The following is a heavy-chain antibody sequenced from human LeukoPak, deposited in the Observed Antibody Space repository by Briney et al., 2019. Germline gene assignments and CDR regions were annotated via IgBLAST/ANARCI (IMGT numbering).Heavy chain of an antibody. J-gene: IGHJ4*02. CDR2: INPNSGGT. CDR3: ARSYSSGWYPVDY. V-gene: IGHV1-2*02. CDR1: GYTFTGYY. Sequence: ASVKVSCKASGYTFTGYYMHWVRQAPGQGLEWMGWINPNSGGTNYAQKFQGRVTMTRDTSISTAYMELSRLRSDDTAVYYCARSYSSGWYPVDYWGQGTLVTVSS. D-gene: IGHD6-19*01.